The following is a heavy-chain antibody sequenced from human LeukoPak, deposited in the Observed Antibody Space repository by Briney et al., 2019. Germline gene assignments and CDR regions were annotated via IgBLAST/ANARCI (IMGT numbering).Heavy chain of an antibody. CDR3: ARRVVGATGRNWFDP. CDR1: GGSISSYY. V-gene: IGHV4-4*09. J-gene: IGHJ5*02. CDR2: IYNSGST. Sequence: SETLSLTCTVSGGSISSYYWSWIRQPPGKGLEWIGYIYNSGSTNYNPSLKSRVTISVDTSKNQFSLKLSSVTAADTAVYYCARRVVGATGRNWFDPWGQGTLVTVSS. D-gene: IGHD1-26*01.